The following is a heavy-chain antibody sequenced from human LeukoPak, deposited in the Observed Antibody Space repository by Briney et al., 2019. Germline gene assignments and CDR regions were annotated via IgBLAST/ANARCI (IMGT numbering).Heavy chain of an antibody. J-gene: IGHJ4*02. CDR1: GFTFSSYA. V-gene: IGHV3-23*01. D-gene: IGHD3-22*01. CDR2: ISGSGGST. CDR3: AKLTSGDPRSYDSSGYYPSFDY. Sequence: GGSLRLSCAVAGFTFSSYAMSWVRQAPGKGLEWVSTISGSGGSTYYADSVKGRFTISRDNSKNTLYLQMNSLRAEDTAVYYCAKLTSGDPRSYDSSGYYPSFDYWGQGTLVTVSS.